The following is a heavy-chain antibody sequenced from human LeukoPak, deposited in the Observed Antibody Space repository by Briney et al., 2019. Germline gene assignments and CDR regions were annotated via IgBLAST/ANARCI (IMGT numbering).Heavy chain of an antibody. CDR2: ISSSSSTI. V-gene: IGHV3-48*04. CDR1: GFTFSSYS. Sequence: GGSLRLSCAASGFTFSSYSMKWVRQAPGKGLEWVSYISSSSSTIYYADSVKGRFTISRDNAKNSLYLQMNSLRAEDTAVYYCASTPPYYDSSGSIDYWGQGTLVTVSS. D-gene: IGHD3-22*01. CDR3: ASTPPYYDSSGSIDY. J-gene: IGHJ4*02.